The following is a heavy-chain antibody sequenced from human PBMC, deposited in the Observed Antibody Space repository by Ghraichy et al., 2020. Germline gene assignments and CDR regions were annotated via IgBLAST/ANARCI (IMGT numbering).Heavy chain of an antibody. CDR3: ARDRGLRLGELSPPRVFDY. J-gene: IGHJ4*02. CDR1: GDSVSSNSAA. CDR2: TYYRSKWYN. Sequence: SQTLSLTCVISGDSVSSNSAAWNWIRQSPSRGLEWLGRTYYRSKWYNDYAVSVKSRITINPDTSKNQFSLQLNSVTPEDTAVYYCARDRGLRLGELSPPRVFDYWGQGTLVTVSS. V-gene: IGHV6-1*01. D-gene: IGHD3-16*02.